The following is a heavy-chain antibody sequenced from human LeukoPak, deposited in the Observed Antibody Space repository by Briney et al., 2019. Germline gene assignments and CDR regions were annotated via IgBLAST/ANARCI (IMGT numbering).Heavy chain of an antibody. CDR1: GYSISSCYY. Sequence: SETLSLTCAVSGYSISSCYYWGWIRQPPGKGLEWIGSIYHSGSTYYNPSLKSRVTISVDTSKNQFSLKLSSVTAADTAVYYCARLDGDYNFPDYYYYYYTDVWGKGTTVTVSS. J-gene: IGHJ6*03. D-gene: IGHD4-17*01. CDR3: ARLDGDYNFPDYYYYYYTDV. CDR2: IYHSGST. V-gene: IGHV4-38-2*01.